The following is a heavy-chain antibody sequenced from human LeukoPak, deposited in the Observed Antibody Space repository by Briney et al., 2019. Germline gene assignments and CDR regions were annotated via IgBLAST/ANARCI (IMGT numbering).Heavy chain of an antibody. J-gene: IGHJ5*02. CDR1: GYSLTSYW. V-gene: IGHV5-51*01. CDR2: IYPGDCDT. CDR3: ARGARYYYDSSGYYENWFDP. D-gene: IGHD3-22*01. Sequence: GESLKISWKGSGYSLTSYWIGWVRQMPGKGLEWMGIIYPGDCDTRYSPSFQGQVTISAEKSISTAYLQWSSLKASDTAMYYCARGARYYYDSSGYYENWFDPWGQGTLVTVSS.